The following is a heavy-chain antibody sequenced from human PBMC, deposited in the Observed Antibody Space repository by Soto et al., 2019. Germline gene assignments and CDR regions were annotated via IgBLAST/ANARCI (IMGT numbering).Heavy chain of an antibody. D-gene: IGHD3-10*01. V-gene: IGHV3-23*01. CDR3: AKDRTMARGIRAFDI. CDR2: ISGSGGMT. J-gene: IGHJ3*02. Sequence: EAQLLQSGGGLVPPGGSLRLSRVASGFAFGNYPMAWVRQTPGKGLQWISTISGSGGMTDYEDSVRGRFTVSIDHSKDTVHLQMTSLRADDTAVYYCAKDRTMARGIRAFDIWGQGTTVTISS. CDR1: GFAFGNYP.